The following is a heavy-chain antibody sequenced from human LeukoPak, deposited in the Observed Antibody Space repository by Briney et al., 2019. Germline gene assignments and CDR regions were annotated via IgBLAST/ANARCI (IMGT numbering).Heavy chain of an antibody. D-gene: IGHD5-24*01. J-gene: IGHJ4*02. V-gene: IGHV1-69*13. CDR3: AGRKDALHLGCTDH. CDR2: IIPIFGTG. Sequence: SVKVSFKCCVANFTQYSLNWLREAPGQGLEWMGGIIPIFGTGIYAQKFQGRVTITADRSTSTAFLELNSLRSEDTALYYCAGRKDALHLGCTDHWGQGTQVIVSS. CDR1: VANFTQYS.